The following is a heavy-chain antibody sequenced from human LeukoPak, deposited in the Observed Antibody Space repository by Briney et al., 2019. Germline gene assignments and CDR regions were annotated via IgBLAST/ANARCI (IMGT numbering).Heavy chain of an antibody. CDR3: ARAPGYCSGGSCNDY. D-gene: IGHD2-15*01. V-gene: IGHV1-8*01. Sequence: ASVKVSCKASGYTFTSYDINWVRQATGQGLEWMGWMNPNSGNTGYAQKFQGRVTMTRNTSISTAYMELSSLRSEDTAVCYCARAPGYCSGGSCNDYWGQGTLVTVSS. CDR1: GYTFTSYD. J-gene: IGHJ4*02. CDR2: MNPNSGNT.